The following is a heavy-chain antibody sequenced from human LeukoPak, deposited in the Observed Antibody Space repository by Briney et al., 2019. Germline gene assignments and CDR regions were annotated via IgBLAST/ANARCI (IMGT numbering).Heavy chain of an antibody. D-gene: IGHD3-22*01. J-gene: IGHJ6*02. CDR3: AREWDQGYYESSGYWLSYGMDV. Sequence: TGGSLRLSCAASGLTFSTYAMRWVRQAPGKGLEWMEVISYDGSSKYYPDSVKGRFTISKDNSKNTLYLQMNSLRAEDTAVYYCAREWDQGYYESSGYWLSYGMDVWGQGTTVTVSS. CDR1: GLTFSTYA. CDR2: ISYDGSSK. V-gene: IGHV3-30-3*01.